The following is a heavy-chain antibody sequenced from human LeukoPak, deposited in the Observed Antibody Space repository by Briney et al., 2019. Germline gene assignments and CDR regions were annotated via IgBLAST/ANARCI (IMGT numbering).Heavy chain of an antibody. Sequence: SETLSLTCTVSGGSISSGGYYWSWIRQPPGKGLEWIGYIYHSGSTYYNPSLKSRVTISVDRSKNQFSLKLSSVTAADTAVYYCARGWVGATLAFDTWGQGTMVTVSS. CDR1: GGSISSGGYY. CDR2: IYHSGST. CDR3: ARGWVGATLAFDT. D-gene: IGHD1-26*01. J-gene: IGHJ3*02. V-gene: IGHV4-30-2*01.